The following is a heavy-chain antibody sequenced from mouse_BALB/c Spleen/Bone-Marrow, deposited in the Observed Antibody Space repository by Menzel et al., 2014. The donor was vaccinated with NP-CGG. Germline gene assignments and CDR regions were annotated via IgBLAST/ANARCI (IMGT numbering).Heavy chain of an antibody. J-gene: IGHJ3*01. CDR2: INPSSGYT. CDR1: GYTFTSYT. D-gene: IGHD4-1*01. CDR3: AREARTGAWFTC. V-gene: IGHV1-4*01. Sequence: VQLQQSGAELARPGASVKMSCKASGYTFTSYTIQWVKQRPGQGLEWIGYINPSSGYTDYNQKFKGKATLTADKSSNTAYMQLTSLASEDSAGYSGAREARTGAWFTCWGQGTLVTVSA.